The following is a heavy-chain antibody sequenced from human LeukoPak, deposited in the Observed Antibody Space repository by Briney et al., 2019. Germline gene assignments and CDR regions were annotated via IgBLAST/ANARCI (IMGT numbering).Heavy chain of an antibody. CDR2: ISSSGAYI. Sequence: GGSLRLSCAASGFTFSTYSMNWVRQAPGKGLECVSSISSSGAYIYYADSVKGRFTISRDNSKNTLYLQVNSLRAEDTAVYYCAKGGKWDVTPFDYWGQGTLVTVSS. CDR3: AKGGKWDVTPFDY. V-gene: IGHV3-23*01. D-gene: IGHD1-26*01. CDR1: GFTFSTYS. J-gene: IGHJ4*02.